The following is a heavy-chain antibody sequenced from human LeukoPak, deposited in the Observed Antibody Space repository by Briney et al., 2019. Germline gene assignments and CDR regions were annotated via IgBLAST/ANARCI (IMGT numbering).Heavy chain of an antibody. V-gene: IGHV3-23*01. D-gene: IGHD6-19*01. CDR3: AKDRSISSLGSGWYAYY. CDR1: GFTFSSYA. CDR2: ISGSGGST. J-gene: IGHJ4*02. Sequence: GGSLRLSCAASGFTFSSYAMSWVRQAPGKGLEWVSAISGSGGSTYYADSVKGRFTISRDNSKNTLYLQMNSLRAEDTAVYYCAKDRSISSLGSGWYAYYWGQGTLVTVSS.